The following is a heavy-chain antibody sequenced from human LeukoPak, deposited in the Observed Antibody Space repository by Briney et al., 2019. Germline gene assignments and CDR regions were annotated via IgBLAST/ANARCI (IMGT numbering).Heavy chain of an antibody. CDR1: GGSISSYY. J-gene: IGHJ4*02. CDR2: IYYSGST. CDR3: ARVNCSGTSCYTHFDY. D-gene: IGHD2-2*02. V-gene: IGHV4-59*12. Sequence: PSETLSLTCTVSGGSISSYYWNWIRQPPGKGLEWIGNIYYSGSTQYNPSLKSRVTLSIDTSKNQFSLKLSSVTAADTAVYYCARVNCSGTSCYTHFDYWGQGTLVTVSS.